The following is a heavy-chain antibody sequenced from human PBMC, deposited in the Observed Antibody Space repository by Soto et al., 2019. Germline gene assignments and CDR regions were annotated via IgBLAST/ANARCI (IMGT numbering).Heavy chain of an antibody. CDR2: ISGSGGST. Sequence: GESLRLSCAASGFTFSTYAICWVRQAPGKGLEWVSLISGSGGSTYYADSVKGRFTISRDNSKNTLYLQMNSLRAEDTAVYYCAKVHGSGNYHNFPDYWGQGTLVTVSS. V-gene: IGHV3-23*01. CDR3: AKVHGSGNYHNFPDY. J-gene: IGHJ4*02. CDR1: GFTFSTYA. D-gene: IGHD3-10*01.